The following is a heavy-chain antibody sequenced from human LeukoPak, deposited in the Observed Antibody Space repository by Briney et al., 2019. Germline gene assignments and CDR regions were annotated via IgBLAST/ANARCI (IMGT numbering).Heavy chain of an antibody. CDR3: AKDLAADGTVDY. CDR1: GGSITSSNW. V-gene: IGHV4-4*02. D-gene: IGHD6-13*01. Sequence: SGTLSLTCAVSGGSITSSNWWSWVRQPPGKGLEGSGENYHSGTRYYNRSLRRGVTISVAKSKNQFSLKVSSVTAAYTAIYYCAKDLAADGTVDYWGQGTLVTVSS. J-gene: IGHJ4*02. CDR2: NYHSGTR.